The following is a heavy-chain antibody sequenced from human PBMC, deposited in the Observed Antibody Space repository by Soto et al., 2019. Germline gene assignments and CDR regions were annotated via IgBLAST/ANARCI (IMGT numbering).Heavy chain of an antibody. V-gene: IGHV1-46*03. Sequence: GASVKVSCKASGGTFSSYAISWVRQAPGQGLEWMGIINPSGGSTSYAQKFQGRVTMTRDTSTSTVYMELSSLRSEDTAVYYCARDIAAASDAFDIWGQGTMVTVSS. D-gene: IGHD6-13*01. CDR2: INPSGGST. J-gene: IGHJ3*02. CDR3: ARDIAAASDAFDI. CDR1: GGTFSSYA.